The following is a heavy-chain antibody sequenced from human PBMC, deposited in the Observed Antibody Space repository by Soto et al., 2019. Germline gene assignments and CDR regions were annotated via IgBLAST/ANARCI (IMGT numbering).Heavy chain of an antibody. CDR3: ARDSRHYDFWSGYYFATARGGMDV. CDR2: ISSSGSTI. Sequence: QPGGSLRLSCAASGFTFSSYEMNWVRQAPGKGLEWVSYISSSGSTIYYADSVKGRFTISRDNAKNSLYLQMNSLRAEDTAVYYCARDSRHYDFWSGYYFATARGGMDVWGQGTTVTVSS. CDR1: GFTFSSYE. V-gene: IGHV3-48*03. J-gene: IGHJ6*02. D-gene: IGHD3-3*01.